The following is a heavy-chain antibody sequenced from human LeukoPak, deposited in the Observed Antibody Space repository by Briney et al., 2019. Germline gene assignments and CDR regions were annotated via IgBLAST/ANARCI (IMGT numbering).Heavy chain of an antibody. V-gene: IGHV3-53*01. CDR1: GFSVRNNY. CDR3: AKDKSARELYYYGSGSSYFDY. D-gene: IGHD3-10*01. CDR2: IYSGGNT. Sequence: GGSLRLSCAASGFSVRNNYMSWIRQAPGKGLEWVSVIYSGGNTYYADSVKGRFTISRDNSKNTLYLQMNSLRAEDTAVYYCAKDKSARELYYYGSGSSYFDYWGQGTLVTVSS. J-gene: IGHJ4*02.